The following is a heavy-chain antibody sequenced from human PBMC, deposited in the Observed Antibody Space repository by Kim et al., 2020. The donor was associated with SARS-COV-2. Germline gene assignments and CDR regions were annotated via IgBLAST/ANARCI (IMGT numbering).Heavy chain of an antibody. CDR3: ARGANDYYDSSGYYYQGAY. Sequence: SVKVSCKASGGTFSSYAISWVRQAPGQGLEWMGGIIPIFGTANYAQKFQGRVTITADESTSTAYMELSSLRSEDTAVYYCARGANDYYDSSGYYYQGAYWGQGTLVTVSS. V-gene: IGHV1-69*13. CDR1: GGTFSSYA. D-gene: IGHD3-22*01. CDR2: IIPIFGTA. J-gene: IGHJ4*02.